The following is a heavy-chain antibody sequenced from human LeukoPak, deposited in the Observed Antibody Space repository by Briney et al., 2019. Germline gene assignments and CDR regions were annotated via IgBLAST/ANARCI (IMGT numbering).Heavy chain of an antibody. CDR2: ISYDGSNK. CDR1: GFTFSSYG. Sequence: GGSLRLSCAASGFTFSSYGMHWVRQAPGKGLEWVAVISYDGSNKYYADSVKGRFTISRDNTKNTLYLQMNSLRAEDTAVYYCAKGEWLSIDYWGQGTLVTVSS. J-gene: IGHJ4*02. CDR3: AKGEWLSIDY. V-gene: IGHV3-30*18. D-gene: IGHD3-3*01.